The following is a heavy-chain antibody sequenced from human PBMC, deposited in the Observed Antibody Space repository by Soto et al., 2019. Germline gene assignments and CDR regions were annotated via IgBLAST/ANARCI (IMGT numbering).Heavy chain of an antibody. CDR2: IYHSGST. V-gene: IGHV4-38-2*01. Sequence: SETLSLTCAVSGYSISSGYYWGWIRQPPGKGLECIGTIYHSGSTYYNPSLKSRVTISVDTSKNQFSLKLSSVTAADTAVYYCARAHTLSYCSSMSCSYFDYWGQGILVTVS. J-gene: IGHJ4*02. D-gene: IGHD2-2*01. CDR3: ARAHTLSYCSSMSCSYFDY. CDR1: GYSISSGYY.